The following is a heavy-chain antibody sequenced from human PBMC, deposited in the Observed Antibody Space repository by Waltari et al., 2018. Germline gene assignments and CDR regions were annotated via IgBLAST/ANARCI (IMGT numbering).Heavy chain of an antibody. CDR1: GYSISSGYY. J-gene: IGHJ5*02. D-gene: IGHD5-18*01. Sequence: QVQLQESGPGLVKPSETLSLTCTVSGYSISSGYYWGWIRQPPGKGLEWIGSIYHSGSTYYNPSLKSRVTISVDTSKNQFSLKLSSVTAADTAVYYCASLSYGYLDFDPWGQGTLVTVSS. CDR2: IYHSGST. V-gene: IGHV4-38-2*02. CDR3: ASLSYGYLDFDP.